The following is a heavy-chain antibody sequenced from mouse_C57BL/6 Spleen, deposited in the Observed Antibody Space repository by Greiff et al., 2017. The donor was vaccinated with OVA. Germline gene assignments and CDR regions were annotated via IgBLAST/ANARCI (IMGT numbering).Heavy chain of an antibody. V-gene: IGHV2-2*01. Sequence: QVQLQQSGPGLVQPSQSLSITCTVSGFSLTSYGVHWVRQSPGKGLEWLGVIWSGGSTDYNAAFISRLSISKDNSKSQVFFKMNSLQADDTAIYYCARGLRYDYDGGYFDYWGQGTTLTVSS. CDR2: IWSGGST. D-gene: IGHD2-4*01. CDR1: GFSLTSYG. CDR3: ARGLRYDYDGGYFDY. J-gene: IGHJ2*01.